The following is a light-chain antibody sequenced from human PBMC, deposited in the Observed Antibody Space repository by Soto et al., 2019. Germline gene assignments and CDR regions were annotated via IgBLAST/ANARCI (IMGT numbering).Light chain of an antibody. J-gene: IGKJ1*01. CDR2: NAS. CDR1: ESVSNS. Sequence: VLTQSPATLSLYQGERATLSCRASESVSNSLAWYQHKPGQAPRLLIYNASNRATGIPARFSGSGSGTDFTLTFSSLEPEDFAVYYCQQRSNWPTFGQGTKVDI. CDR3: QQRSNWPT. V-gene: IGKV3-11*01.